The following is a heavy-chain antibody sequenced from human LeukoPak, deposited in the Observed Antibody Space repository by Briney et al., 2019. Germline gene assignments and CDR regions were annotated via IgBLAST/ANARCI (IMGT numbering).Heavy chain of an antibody. CDR3: ARLQGPSRQYYYYAMDV. V-gene: IGHV1-46*01. CDR1: GYTFTGYY. J-gene: IGHJ6*02. Sequence: ASVKVSCKASGYTFTGYYIHWVRQGPGQGLEWMGIINPSGGSTSYAQRFQGRVTMTRDTSTSTVHMELRSLRSEDTAVYYCARLQGPSRQYYYYAMDVWGQGTTVTVSS. CDR2: INPSGGST.